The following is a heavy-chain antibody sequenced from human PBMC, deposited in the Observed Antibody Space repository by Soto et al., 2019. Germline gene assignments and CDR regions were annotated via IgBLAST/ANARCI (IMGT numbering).Heavy chain of an antibody. J-gene: IGHJ4*02. CDR2: INHSGST. CDR3: ARGIAAAGIDY. CDR1: GGSFSGYY. Sequence: SETLSLTCAVYGGSFSGYYWSWIRQPPGKGLEWIGEINHSGSTNYNPSLKSRVTISVDTSKNQFSLKLSSVTAADTAVYYCARGIAAAGIDYWGQGTLVTVSS. V-gene: IGHV4-34*01. D-gene: IGHD6-13*01.